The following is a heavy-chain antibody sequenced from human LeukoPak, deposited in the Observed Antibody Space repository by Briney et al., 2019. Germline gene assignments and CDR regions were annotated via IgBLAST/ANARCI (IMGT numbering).Heavy chain of an antibody. D-gene: IGHD2-2*01. Sequence: GRSLRLSCAASGFTFSSYSMNWVRQAPGKGLEWVSYISSSSSTIYYADSVKGRFTISRDNAKNSLYLQMNSLRAEDTAVYYCLVVPAAIRDVWGKGTTVTVSS. V-gene: IGHV3-48*01. CDR2: ISSSSSTI. CDR1: GFTFSSYS. J-gene: IGHJ6*04. CDR3: LVVPAAIRDV.